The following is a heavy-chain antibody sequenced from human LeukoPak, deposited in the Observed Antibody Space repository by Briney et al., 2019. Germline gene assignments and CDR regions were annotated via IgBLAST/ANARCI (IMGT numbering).Heavy chain of an antibody. CDR3: ARDHTNYDFWSGYYAPPDY. CDR1: GGSFSGYY. Sequence: SETLSLTCAVYGGSFSGYYWSWIRQPPGKGLEWIGEINHSGSTNYNPSLKSRVTISVDTSKNQFSLKLSSVTAADTAVYYCARDHTNYDFWSGYYAPPDYWGQGTLVTVSS. J-gene: IGHJ4*02. D-gene: IGHD3-3*01. CDR2: INHSGST. V-gene: IGHV4-34*01.